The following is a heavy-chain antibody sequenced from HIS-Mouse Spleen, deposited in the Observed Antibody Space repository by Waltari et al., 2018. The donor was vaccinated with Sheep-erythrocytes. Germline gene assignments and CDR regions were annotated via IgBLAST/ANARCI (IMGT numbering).Heavy chain of an antibody. V-gene: IGHV3-48*01. D-gene: IGHD1-26*01. CDR3: ARVFLYSGSYYFDY. CDR2: ISSSSSTI. CDR1: GFTFSSYS. J-gene: IGHJ4*02. Sequence: EVQLVESGGGWVQPGGSLRLSCAASGFTFSSYSMNWVRQAPGKGLEWVSYISSSSSTIYYADSVKGRFTISRDNAKNSLYLQMNSLRAEDTAVYYCARVFLYSGSYYFDYWGQGTLVTVSS.